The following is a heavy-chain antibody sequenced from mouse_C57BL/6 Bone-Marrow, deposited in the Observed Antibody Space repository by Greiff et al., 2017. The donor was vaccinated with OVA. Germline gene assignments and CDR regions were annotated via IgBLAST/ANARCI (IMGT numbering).Heavy chain of an antibody. CDR3: ARHYDSNLYWYFDV. D-gene: IGHD2-5*01. V-gene: IGHV5-12*01. J-gene: IGHJ1*03. Sequence: EVKLVESGGGLVQPGGSLKLSCAASGFTFSDYYMYWVRQTPEKRLEWVAYISNGGGSTYYPDTVKGRFTISRDNAKNTLYLQMSRLKSEDTAMYYCARHYDSNLYWYFDVWGTGTTVTVSS. CDR2: ISNGGGST. CDR1: GFTFSDYY.